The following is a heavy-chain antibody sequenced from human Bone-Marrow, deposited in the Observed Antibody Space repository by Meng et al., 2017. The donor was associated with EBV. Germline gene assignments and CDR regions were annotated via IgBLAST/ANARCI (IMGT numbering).Heavy chain of an antibody. CDR1: GFTLSSYW. Sequence: EVQLMGAGGGLVQPGGSLRLSCAASGFTLSSYWVHWVRQAQGKGLVWVSRINPDGSVINYADSVKGRFTISRDNAKNTVYLQMNNLRADDTAVYYCAKDCFGDKDSWGQGTLVTVSS. J-gene: IGHJ4*02. CDR3: AKDCFGDKDS. CDR2: INPDGSVI. D-gene: IGHD2-21*01. V-gene: IGHV3-74*01.